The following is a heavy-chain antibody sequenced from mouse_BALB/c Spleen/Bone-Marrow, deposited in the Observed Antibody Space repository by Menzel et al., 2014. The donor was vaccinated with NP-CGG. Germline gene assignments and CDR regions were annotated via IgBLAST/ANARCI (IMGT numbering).Heavy chain of an antibody. V-gene: IGHV2-4-1*01. CDR2: IWSGGGT. D-gene: IGHD2-14*01. CDR1: GFSLTSYG. J-gene: IGHJ2*01. CDR3: ARNRRYDVFDY. Sequence: QVQLQQSGPGLVQPSQSLSITCTVSGFSLTSYGVHWARQSPGKGLEWLGVIWSGGGTDYNAAFISRLSISKDNSKSQVFFEMNSLQADDSAIYYCARNRRYDVFDYWGQGTTLTVSS.